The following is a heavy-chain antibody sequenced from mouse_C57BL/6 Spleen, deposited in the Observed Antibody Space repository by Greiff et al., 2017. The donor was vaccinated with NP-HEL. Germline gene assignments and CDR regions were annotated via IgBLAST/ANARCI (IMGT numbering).Heavy chain of an antibody. D-gene: IGHD2-1*01. J-gene: IGHJ3*01. CDR2: IDPENGDT. CDR3: TTPYGNFY. V-gene: IGHV14-4*01. CDR1: GFNIKDDY. Sequence: VQLQQSGAELVRPGASVKLSCTASGFNIKDDYMHWVKQRPEQGLEWIGWIDPENGDTEYASKFQGKATITADTSSNTAYLQLSSLTSEDTAVYYCTTPYGNFYWGQGTLVTVSA.